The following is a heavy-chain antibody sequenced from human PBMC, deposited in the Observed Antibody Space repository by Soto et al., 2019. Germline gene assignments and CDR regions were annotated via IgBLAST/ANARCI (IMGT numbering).Heavy chain of an antibody. CDR2: ITSKRYGGRT. Sequence: GGSIRLSCASSGVTFWVSAMTGFRKAPGKGLEWVSFITSKRYGGRTEYAASVKGRFTISRDDSTSVAYLQMNSLRSDDTAIFYYSRLPRTNWGAPFDFRGQGTMVTVSS. D-gene: IGHD1-26*01. CDR1: GVTFWVSA. CDR3: SRLPRTNWGAPFDF. J-gene: IGHJ4*02. V-gene: IGHV3-49*03.